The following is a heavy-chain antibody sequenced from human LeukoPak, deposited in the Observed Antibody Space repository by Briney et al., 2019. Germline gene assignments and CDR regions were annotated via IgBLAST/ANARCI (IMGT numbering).Heavy chain of an antibody. CDR1: GYTFIRYY. D-gene: IGHD4-17*01. V-gene: IGHV1-46*01. CDR2: INPSGGST. Sequence: ASVKVSCKASGYTFIRYYMHWVRQAPGQGLEWMGIINPSGGSTSYAQKFQGRVTMARDTSTSTVYMELSRLRSEDTAVYYCARGGYGDRIDYWGQGTLVSVSS. CDR3: ARGGYGDRIDY. J-gene: IGHJ4*02.